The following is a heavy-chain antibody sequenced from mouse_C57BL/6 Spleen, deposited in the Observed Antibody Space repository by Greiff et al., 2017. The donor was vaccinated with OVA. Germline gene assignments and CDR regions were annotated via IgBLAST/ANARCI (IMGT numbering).Heavy chain of an antibody. CDR2: IRYSGST. CDR1: GYSITSGYD. V-gene: IGHV3-1*01. CDR3: ARGAFYGSVPFDY. Sequence: EVQLQQSGPGMVKPSPSLSLTCTVTGYSITSGYDWHWIRHFPGNKLEWMGYIRYSGSTNYNPSLKSRISITHDTSKNHFFLKLNSVTTEDTATYYCARGAFYGSVPFDYWGQGTTLTVSS. J-gene: IGHJ2*01. D-gene: IGHD1-1*01.